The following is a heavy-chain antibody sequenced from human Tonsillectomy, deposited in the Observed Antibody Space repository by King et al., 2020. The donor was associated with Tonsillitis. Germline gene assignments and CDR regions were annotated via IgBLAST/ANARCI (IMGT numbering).Heavy chain of an antibody. CDR3: AREDYGDYTYYFDY. CDR2: ISAYNGNT. V-gene: IGHV1-18*01. D-gene: IGHD4-17*01. J-gene: IGHJ4*02. CDR1: GYTFTSYG. Sequence: QLVQSGAEVKKPGASVKVSCKASGYTFTSYGISWVRQAPGQGLEWIGWISAYNGNTNYAQKLQGRVTMTTDTSTGTAYMELRSLRSDDTAVYYCAREDYGDYTYYFDYWGQGTLVTVSS.